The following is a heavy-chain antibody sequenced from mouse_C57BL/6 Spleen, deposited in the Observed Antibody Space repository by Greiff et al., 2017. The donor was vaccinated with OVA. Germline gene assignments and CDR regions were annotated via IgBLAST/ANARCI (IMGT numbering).Heavy chain of an antibody. CDR3: ARYGYGNYGAY. J-gene: IGHJ3*01. Sequence: QVQLQQSGAELARPGASVKLSCKASGYTFTSYGISWVKQRTGQGLEWIGEIYPRSGNTYYNEKFKGKATLTADKSSSTAYMELRSLTSEDAAVYFCARYGYGNYGAYWGQGTLVTVSA. CDR2: IYPRSGNT. V-gene: IGHV1-81*01. D-gene: IGHD2-1*01. CDR1: GYTFTSYG.